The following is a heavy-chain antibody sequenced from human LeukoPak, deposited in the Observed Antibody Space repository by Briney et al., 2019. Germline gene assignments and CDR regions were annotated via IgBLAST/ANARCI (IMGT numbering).Heavy chain of an antibody. CDR1: GFTLNNYA. J-gene: IGHJ4*02. CDR3: ARVFGIYYFDF. Sequence: GGSLRLSCAASGFTLNNYAMTWVRQAPGKGLEWVSTISDSVSGGSTYYADSVKGRFTISRDNSKNTLYLQMNSLRAEDTAVYYRARVFGIYYFDFWGQGTLVTVSS. V-gene: IGHV3-23*01. D-gene: IGHD2-21*01. CDR2: ISDSVSGGST.